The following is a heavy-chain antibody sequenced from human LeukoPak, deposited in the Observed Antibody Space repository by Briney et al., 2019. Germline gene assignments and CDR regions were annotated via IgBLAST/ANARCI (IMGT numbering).Heavy chain of an antibody. CDR3: ARCPTTVTRLYYYYYGMDV. J-gene: IGHJ6*02. CDR2: MNPNRSNT. CDR1: GYTFTSYD. D-gene: IGHD4-17*01. V-gene: IGHV1-8*01. Sequence: ASVKVSCKASGYTFTSYDINWVRQATGQGLEWMGWMNPNRSNTGYAQKFQGRVTMTRDTSISTAYMELSSLRSEDTAVYYCARCPTTVTRLYYYYYGMDVWGQGTTVTVSS.